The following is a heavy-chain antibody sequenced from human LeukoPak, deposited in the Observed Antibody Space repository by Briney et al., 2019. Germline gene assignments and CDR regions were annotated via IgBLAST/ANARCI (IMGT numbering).Heavy chain of an antibody. J-gene: IGHJ5*02. Sequence: GGSLRLSCAASGFTFSSYSMNWVRQAPGKGLEWVSYISSSNSTIYYADSVKGRFTISRDNAKNSLYLQMNSLRDEDTAVYYCARDRDHYYDSSGYWFSWFDPWGQGTLVTVSS. CDR1: GFTFSSYS. CDR3: ARDRDHYYDSSGYWFSWFDP. CDR2: ISSSNSTI. V-gene: IGHV3-48*02. D-gene: IGHD3-22*01.